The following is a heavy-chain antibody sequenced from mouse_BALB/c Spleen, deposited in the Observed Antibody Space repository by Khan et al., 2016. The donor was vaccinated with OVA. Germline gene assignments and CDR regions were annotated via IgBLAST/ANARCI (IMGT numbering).Heavy chain of an antibody. CDR3: ARRGYGNYWFAY. D-gene: IGHD2-1*01. CDR1: GFNIEDYY. V-gene: IGHV14-1*02. J-gene: IGHJ3*01. CDR2: IDPENGDT. Sequence: VQLKQSGAELVRPGALVKLSCKASGFNIEDYYMNWVKQRPEQGLEWIGWIDPENGDTIYDPKFQGKASVTADTSSNTAYLQLSSLTSEDTAVYYCARRGYGNYWFAYWGQGTLLTVSA.